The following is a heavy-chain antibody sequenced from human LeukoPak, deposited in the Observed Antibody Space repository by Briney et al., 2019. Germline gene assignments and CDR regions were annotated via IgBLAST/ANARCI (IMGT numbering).Heavy chain of an antibody. CDR1: GGPISSGGYY. V-gene: IGHV4-30-2*01. CDR3: ARDSGSYVGPKYYFDY. Sequence: SETLSLTCTVSGGPISSGGYYWSWIRQPPGKGLEWIGYIYHSGSTYYNPSLKSRVTISVDRSKNQFSLKLSSVTAADTAVYYCARDSGSYVGPKYYFDYWGQGTLVTVSS. J-gene: IGHJ4*02. D-gene: IGHD1-26*01. CDR2: IYHSGST.